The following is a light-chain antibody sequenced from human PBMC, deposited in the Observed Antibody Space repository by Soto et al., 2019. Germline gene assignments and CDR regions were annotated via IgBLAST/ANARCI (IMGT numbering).Light chain of an antibody. CDR1: SSDVGGYNY. CDR2: EVS. Sequence: QSALTQPASVSGSPGQSITISCTGTSSDVGGYNYVSWYQQHPGKAPKLMISEVSNRPSGISNRFSGSKSGNTASLTISGLQAEDEADYYCSSYSSITSVVFGGGTTLTVL. V-gene: IGLV2-14*01. CDR3: SSYSSITSVV. J-gene: IGLJ2*01.